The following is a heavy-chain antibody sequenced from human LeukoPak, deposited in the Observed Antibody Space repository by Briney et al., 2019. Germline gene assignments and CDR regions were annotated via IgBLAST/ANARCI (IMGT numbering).Heavy chain of an antibody. CDR2: ISGSGGST. CDR3: ARDNWNDVEGAFDI. Sequence: GGSLRLSCAASGFTFSSYGMSSVRQAPGKGLEWVSAISGSGGSTYYADSVKGRFTMSRDNSKNTLYLQMNCLRAEDTAIYYCARDNWNDVEGAFDIWGQGTMVTVSS. V-gene: IGHV3-23*01. CDR1: GFTFSSYG. D-gene: IGHD1-20*01. J-gene: IGHJ3*02.